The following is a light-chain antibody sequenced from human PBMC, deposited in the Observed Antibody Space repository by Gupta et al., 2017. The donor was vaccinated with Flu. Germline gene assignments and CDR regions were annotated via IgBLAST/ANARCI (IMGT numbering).Light chain of an antibody. J-gene: IGKJ3*01. CDR3: REIMQLLFT. CDR2: EVS. Sequence: VLTQTPLSLSVTPGQPASISCKSSQSLLHSDGKTYLYWYLQKPGQPPQLLIYEVSNRFSGVLDRHSHCGSGRYLTINIRRVEAEDVRLYDAREIMQLLFTFGPGTKVHIK. CDR1: QSLLHSDGKTY. V-gene: IGKV2D-29*01.